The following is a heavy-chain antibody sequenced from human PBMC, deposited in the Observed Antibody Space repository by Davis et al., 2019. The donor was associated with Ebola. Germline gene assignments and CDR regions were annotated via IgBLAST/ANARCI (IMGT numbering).Heavy chain of an antibody. V-gene: IGHV2-5*01. CDR1: EFSVSSSGVG. J-gene: IGHJ4*02. Sequence: SGPTLVKPTETLTLTCTFSEFSVSSSGVGVGWIRQPPGKALEWLALIYWNDDKRYSPSLKSRLTISRDTSKNQVVLTMTNMDPVDTATYYCAHRHFSSKYFDSWGQGTLVTVSS. CDR3: AHRHFSSKYFDS. CDR2: IYWNDDK.